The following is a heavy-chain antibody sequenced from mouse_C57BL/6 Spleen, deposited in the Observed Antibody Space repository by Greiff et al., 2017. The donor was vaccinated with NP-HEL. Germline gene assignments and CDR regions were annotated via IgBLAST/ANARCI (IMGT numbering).Heavy chain of an antibody. Sequence: EVKVEESGPGMVKPSQSLSLTCTVTGYSITSGYDWHWIRHFPGNKLEWMGYISYSGSTNYNPSLKSRISITHDTSKNHFFLKLNSVTTEDTATYYCARWRLLRGYYFDYWGQGTTLTVSS. V-gene: IGHV3-1*01. J-gene: IGHJ2*01. CDR2: ISYSGST. D-gene: IGHD2-3*01. CDR3: ARWRLLRGYYFDY. CDR1: GYSITSGYD.